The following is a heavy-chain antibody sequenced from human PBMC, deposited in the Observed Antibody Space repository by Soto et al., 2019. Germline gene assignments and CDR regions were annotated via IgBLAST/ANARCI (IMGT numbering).Heavy chain of an antibody. CDR3: ARELGAATDAFDI. J-gene: IGHJ3*02. CDR1: GFTVSSNY. CDR2: IYSGGST. Sequence: PGGSLRLSCAASGFTVSSNYMSWVRQAPGRGLEWVSVIYSGGSTYYADSVKGRFTISRDNSKNTLYLQMNSLRAEDTAVYYCARELGAATDAFDIWGQGTMVT. D-gene: IGHD6-13*01. V-gene: IGHV3-53*01.